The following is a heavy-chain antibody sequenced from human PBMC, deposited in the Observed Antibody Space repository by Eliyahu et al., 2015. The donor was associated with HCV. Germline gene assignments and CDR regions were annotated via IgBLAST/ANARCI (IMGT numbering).Heavy chain of an antibody. D-gene: IGHD6-6*01. CDR3: ARHRGGEYSTN. Sequence: QLQLQESGPGLVKPSETLSLTCTVSGGSISSSSYYWGWIRQPPGKGLEWIGSIYYSGSTYYNPSLKSRVTISVDTSKNQFSLKLSSVTAADTAVYYCARHRGGEYSTNWGQGTLVTVSS. V-gene: IGHV4-39*01. CDR2: IYYSGST. J-gene: IGHJ4*02. CDR1: GGSISSSSYY.